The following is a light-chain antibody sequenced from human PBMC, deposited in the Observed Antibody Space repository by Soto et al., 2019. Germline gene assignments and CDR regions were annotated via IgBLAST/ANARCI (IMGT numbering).Light chain of an antibody. CDR1: QSVSSN. CDR3: LQDYNYPIP. J-gene: IGKJ5*01. Sequence: EIVIAQSPAPLSVSPGERAPLSCRASQSVSSNLAWYQQKPGQAPRLLIYGASTGATGIPARFSGSGSGTEFTLTISSLQPEDFATYYCLQDYNYPIPFGQGTRWRL. CDR2: GAS. V-gene: IGKV3-15*01.